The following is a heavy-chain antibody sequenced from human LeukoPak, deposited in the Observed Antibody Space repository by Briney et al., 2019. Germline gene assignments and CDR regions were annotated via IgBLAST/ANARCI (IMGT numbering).Heavy chain of an antibody. D-gene: IGHD1-26*01. CDR1: GGSINNYY. J-gene: IGHJ4*02. CDR2: ISYSGST. CDR3: ARGLRLGPFDY. V-gene: IGHV4-59*01. Sequence: SETLSLTCSVSGGSINNYYWSWIRQPPGKGLEWIAYISYSGSTDYNPSLKSRVTISVDTSKNQFSLKLSSVTAADTAVYYCARGLRLGPFDYWGQGTLVTVSS.